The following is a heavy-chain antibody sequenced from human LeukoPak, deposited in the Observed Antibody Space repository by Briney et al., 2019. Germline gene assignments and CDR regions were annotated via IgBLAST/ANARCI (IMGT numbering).Heavy chain of an antibody. CDR3: AREFGGYYPYYFDY. D-gene: IGHD3-22*01. CDR1: AGSFSGYY. J-gene: IGHJ4*02. V-gene: IGHV4-34*01. CDR2: INHSGST. Sequence: SETLSLTCAVYAGSFSGYYWSWIRQPPGKGLEWIGEINHSGSTNYNPSLKSRVTISVDTSKNQFSLKLSSVTAADTAVYYCAREFGGYYPYYFDYWGQGTLVTVSS.